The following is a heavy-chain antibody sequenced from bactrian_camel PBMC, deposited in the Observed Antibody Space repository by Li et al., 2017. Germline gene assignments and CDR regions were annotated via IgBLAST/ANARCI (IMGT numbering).Heavy chain of an antibody. J-gene: IGHJ4*01. D-gene: IGHD2*01. Sequence: HVQLVESGGGSVQAGGSLRLSCASIGYTYSDYCMGWFRQAPGKEREGVASIYTGTDRTYYADSVKGRFAIWQDNSKATVYLEINYLRPDDTAMYYCAALPRGFCGPGGTWKSQLNSSYWGQGTQVTVS. CDR1: GYTYSDYC. V-gene: IGHV3S1*01. CDR2: IYTGTDRT. CDR3: AALPRGFCGPGGTWKSQLNSSY.